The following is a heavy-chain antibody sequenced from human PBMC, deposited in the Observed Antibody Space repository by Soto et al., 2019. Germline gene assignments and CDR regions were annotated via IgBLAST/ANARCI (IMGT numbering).Heavy chain of an antibody. CDR2: IWYDGTQK. CDR3: ARAGGTTVTGLWHFDS. V-gene: IGHV3-33*01. J-gene: IGHJ4*02. D-gene: IGHD4-17*01. Sequence: GGSLRLSCEASGFTFNTYSMHWVRQPPGKGLEWLAAIWYDGTQKYYADSVKGRFIISRDNSKKALYLEMNSLRAEDTAVYYCARAGGTTVTGLWHFDSWGQGTLVTVSS. CDR1: GFTFNTYS.